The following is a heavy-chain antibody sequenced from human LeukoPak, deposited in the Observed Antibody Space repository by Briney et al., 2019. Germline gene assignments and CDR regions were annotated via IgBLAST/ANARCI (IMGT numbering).Heavy chain of an antibody. CDR1: GFTFSSYA. Sequence: PGGSLRLSCAASGFTFSSYAMSWVRQAPGKGLEWVSAISGSGGSTYYADSVKGQFTISRDNSKNTLYLQMNSLRAEDTAVYYCAEDPYSSSHQRLFDYWGQGTLVTVSS. J-gene: IGHJ4*02. CDR3: AEDPYSSSHQRLFDY. V-gene: IGHV3-23*01. CDR2: ISGSGGST. D-gene: IGHD6-13*01.